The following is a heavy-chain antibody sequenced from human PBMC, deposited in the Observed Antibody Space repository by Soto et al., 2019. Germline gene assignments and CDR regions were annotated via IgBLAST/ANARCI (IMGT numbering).Heavy chain of an antibody. CDR2: ISSSSSYI. V-gene: IGHV3-21*01. D-gene: IGHD6-6*01. Sequence: EVQLVESGGGLVKPGGSLRLSCAASGFTFSSYSMNWVRQAPGKGLEWVSSISSSSSYIYYADSVKGRFTISRDNAKNSLYLQMNSLRAEDTAVYYCARDRRYSSSNPLWYYYYGMDVWGQGTTVTVSS. J-gene: IGHJ6*02. CDR1: GFTFSSYS. CDR3: ARDRRYSSSNPLWYYYYGMDV.